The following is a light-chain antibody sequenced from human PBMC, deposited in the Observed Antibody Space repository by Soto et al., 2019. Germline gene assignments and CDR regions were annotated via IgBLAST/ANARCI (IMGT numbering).Light chain of an antibody. J-gene: IGKJ5*01. CDR3: QQYSTSPIS. V-gene: IGKV3-20*01. CDR1: QVTSRY. Sequence: ENVLTQSPGTLSLSPGETATLSCRASQVTSRYLSWYQQRPAQAPRLLIYGASSRATGIPDRFSGSGSGTDFTLTISRLEPEDFAVYYCQQYSTSPISFGQGTRLDIK. CDR2: GAS.